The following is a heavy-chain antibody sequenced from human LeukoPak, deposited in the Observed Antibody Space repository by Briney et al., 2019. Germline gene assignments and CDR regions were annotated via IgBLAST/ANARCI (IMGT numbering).Heavy chain of an antibody. CDR1: GGSFSGYY. CDR2: INHSGST. CDR3: VREGLYDSGGYYYGGYFDY. Sequence: KPSETLSLTCAVYGGSFSGYYWSWIRQPPGKGLEWIGEINHSGSTIYNPSLKSRVTISVDTYKNQFSLKLSSVTAADTAVYYCVREGLYDSGGYYYGGYFDYWGQATLVTVSS. D-gene: IGHD3-22*01. V-gene: IGHV4-34*01. J-gene: IGHJ4*02.